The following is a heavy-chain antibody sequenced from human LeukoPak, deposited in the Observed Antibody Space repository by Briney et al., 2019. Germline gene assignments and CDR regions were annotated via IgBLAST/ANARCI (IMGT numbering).Heavy chain of an antibody. Sequence: PGGSLRLSCAASGFIFSRYWMSWVRQAPGKGLEWVAKIKRDGSEKYYVDSVKGRFIISRDNAKNSMYLLMNSLRAEDTAVYYSARGSYSGNCYYFDYWGQGSQVTVSS. CDR3: ARGSYSGNCYYFDY. D-gene: IGHD1-26*01. J-gene: IGHJ4*02. V-gene: IGHV3-7*01. CDR1: GFIFSRYW. CDR2: IKRDGSEK.